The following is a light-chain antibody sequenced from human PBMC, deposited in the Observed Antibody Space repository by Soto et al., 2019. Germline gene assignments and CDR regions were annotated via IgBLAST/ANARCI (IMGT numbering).Light chain of an antibody. Sequence: TQSPSTLSASVGDRVTITCRASQNIDNKLVWYQQKPGQVPRLLIYGASDRATGIPDRFSGSGSGTDFTLTISRLEPEDFAVYYCQQYGSSGTFGQGTKVDI. CDR2: GAS. J-gene: IGKJ1*01. V-gene: IGKV3-20*01. CDR1: QNIDNK. CDR3: QQYGSSGT.